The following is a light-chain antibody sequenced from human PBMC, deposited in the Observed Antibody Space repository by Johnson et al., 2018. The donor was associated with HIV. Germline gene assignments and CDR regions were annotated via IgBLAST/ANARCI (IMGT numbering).Light chain of an antibody. Sequence: QSVLTQPPSVSAAPGQKVTISCSGSSSNIGNNYVSWYQQLPETAPKLLIYDNNKRPSGIPDRFSGSKSGTSATLGITGLQTGDEADYYCGTWDTSLTTGGVFGTGTKVTVL. CDR3: GTWDTSLTTGGV. J-gene: IGLJ1*01. CDR2: DNN. CDR1: SSNIGNNY. V-gene: IGLV1-51*01.